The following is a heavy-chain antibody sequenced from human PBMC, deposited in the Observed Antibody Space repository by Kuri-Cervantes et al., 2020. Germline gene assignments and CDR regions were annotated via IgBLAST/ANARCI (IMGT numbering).Heavy chain of an antibody. CDR1: GFTFSSYS. J-gene: IGHJ6*02. CDR3: ARENGYNPSSYYYGMDV. V-gene: IGHV3-48*02. D-gene: IGHD5-24*01. Sequence: GESLKISCAASGFTFSSYSMNWVRQAPGKGLEWVSYISSSSSTIYYADSVKGRFTISRDNAKNSLYLQMNSLRDEDTAVYYCARENGYNPSSYYYGMDVWGQGTTVTVSS. CDR2: ISSSSSTI.